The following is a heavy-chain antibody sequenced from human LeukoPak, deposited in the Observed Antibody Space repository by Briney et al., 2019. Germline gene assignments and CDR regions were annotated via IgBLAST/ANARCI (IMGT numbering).Heavy chain of an antibody. Sequence: GGSLRLSCAASGFTFSDYYMRWSRQAPGKGLEWVSYISTSGSTINYADSVKGRFTISRDNAQNSLYLQMNSLRAEDTAVYYCARYRTNGYNIIQHWGQGTLVTVSS. CDR2: ISTSGSTI. D-gene: IGHD5-24*01. J-gene: IGHJ1*01. CDR1: GFTFSDYY. CDR3: ARYRTNGYNIIQH. V-gene: IGHV3-11*04.